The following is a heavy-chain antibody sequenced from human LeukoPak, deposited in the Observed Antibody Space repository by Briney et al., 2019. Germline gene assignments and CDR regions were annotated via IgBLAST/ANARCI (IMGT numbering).Heavy chain of an antibody. Sequence: ASVKVSCKASGYTFTRNYMHWVRQAPGQGLEWMGIINPRGGSTTYAQKFQGRLTMARDTSTSTVYMELSSLRSEDTAVYYCAREDADYTFSFDFWGQGTLVTVSS. CDR3: AREDADYTFSFDF. D-gene: IGHD4-17*01. CDR1: GYTFTRNY. CDR2: INPRGGST. V-gene: IGHV1-46*01. J-gene: IGHJ4*02.